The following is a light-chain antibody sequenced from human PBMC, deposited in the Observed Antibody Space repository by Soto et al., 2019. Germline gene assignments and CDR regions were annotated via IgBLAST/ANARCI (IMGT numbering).Light chain of an antibody. CDR3: LRYYGGAQLGV. V-gene: IGLV7-43*01. CDR1: TGAVTSGYY. Sequence: QAVVTQEPSLTVSPGGTVTLTCASSTGAVTSGYYPNWFQQKPGPAPRALIYSTSNQHSWTPARFSGSLLGGKAALTLSGVQPEDEAEYYCLRYYGGAQLGVFGGGTKLTVL. CDR2: STS. J-gene: IGLJ2*01.